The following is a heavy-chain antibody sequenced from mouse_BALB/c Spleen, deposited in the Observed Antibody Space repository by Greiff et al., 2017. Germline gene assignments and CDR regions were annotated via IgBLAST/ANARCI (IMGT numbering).Heavy chain of an antibody. J-gene: IGHJ4*01. CDR3: ARRGRYDAMDC. CDR2: INPSTGYT. V-gene: IGHV1-7*01. CDR1: GYTFTSYW. Sequence: QVQLQQSGAELAKPGASVKMSCKASGYTFTSYWMHWVKQRPGQGLEWIGYINPSTGYTEYNQKFKDKATLTADKSSSTAYMQLSSLTSEDSAVYYCARRGRYDAMDCWGEGTSVTVSS.